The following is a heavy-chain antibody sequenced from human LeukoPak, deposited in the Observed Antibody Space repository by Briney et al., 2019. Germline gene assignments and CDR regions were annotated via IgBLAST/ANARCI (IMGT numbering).Heavy chain of an antibody. CDR3: ATDHCGTTNCYIGWFDP. D-gene: IGHD2-2*02. Sequence: FTFSRDNSKNTLYLQMNSLRAEDTAVYYCATDHCGTTNCYIGWFDPWGQGTLVTVSS. J-gene: IGHJ5*02. V-gene: IGHV3-23*01.